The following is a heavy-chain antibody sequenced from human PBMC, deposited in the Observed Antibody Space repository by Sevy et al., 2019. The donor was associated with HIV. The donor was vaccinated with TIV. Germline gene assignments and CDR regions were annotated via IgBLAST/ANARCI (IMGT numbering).Heavy chain of an antibody. CDR2: IKSKTDGGTT. V-gene: IGHV3-15*01. CDR3: TTGDITPDYDFWSGYYTLSAFDI. CDR1: GFTFSNAW. D-gene: IGHD3-3*01. J-gene: IGHJ3*02. Sequence: GGSLRLSCAASGFTFSNAWMSWVRQAPGKGLEWVGRIKSKTDGGTTDYAAPMKGRFTISRDDSKNTLYLQMNSLKTEDTAVYYCTTGDITPDYDFWSGYYTLSAFDIWGQGTMVTVSS.